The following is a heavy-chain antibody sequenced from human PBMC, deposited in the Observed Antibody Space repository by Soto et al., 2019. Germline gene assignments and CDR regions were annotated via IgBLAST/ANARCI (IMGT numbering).Heavy chain of an antibody. V-gene: IGHV4-34*01. CDR1: GGSFSGYY. Sequence: SETLSLTCAVYGGSFSGYYWSWIRQPPGKGLEWIGEINHSGSTNYNPSLKSRVTISVDTSKNQFSLKLSSVTAADTAVYYCASALYCSGGMCSFDPWGQGTLVTVSS. J-gene: IGHJ5*02. D-gene: IGHD2-15*01. CDR2: INHSGST. CDR3: ASALYCSGGMCSFDP.